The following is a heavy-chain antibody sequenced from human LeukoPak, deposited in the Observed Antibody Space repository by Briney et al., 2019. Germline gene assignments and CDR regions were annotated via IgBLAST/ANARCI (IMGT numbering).Heavy chain of an antibody. D-gene: IGHD3-16*01. Sequence: PSETLSLTCTVSGASFSSSTYYWGWIRQPPGRGLEWIGNIYYSGTTYYNPSLKSRVTISVDTSKNQFSLKLSSVTAVDTAVYYCARKENAYYYFDYWGQGTLVTVSS. CDR1: GASFSSSTYY. V-gene: IGHV4-39*07. CDR3: ARKENAYYYFDY. J-gene: IGHJ4*02. CDR2: IYYSGTT.